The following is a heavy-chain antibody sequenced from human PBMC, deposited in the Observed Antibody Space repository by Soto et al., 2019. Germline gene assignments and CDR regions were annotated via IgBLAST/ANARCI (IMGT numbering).Heavy chain of an antibody. Sequence: QVQLVQSGAEVKKPGASVKVACKASGYSFNSYYMHWVRQAPGQGPEWMGVINPSGASTSYAQKFQGRVTMTRDTSTSTVYMELSSLRSEDTALYYCASDYNAYXRQHVFDIWGQGTLVTVSS. D-gene: IGHD3-10*01. J-gene: IGHJ3*02. CDR1: GYSFNSYY. V-gene: IGHV1-46*02. CDR3: ASDYNAYXRQHVFDI. CDR2: INPSGAST.